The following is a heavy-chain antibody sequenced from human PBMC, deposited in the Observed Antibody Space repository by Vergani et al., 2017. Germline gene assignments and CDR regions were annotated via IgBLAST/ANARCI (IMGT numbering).Heavy chain of an antibody. CDR3: ARVKAPYSSSWYAGYFDL. CDR1: GYTFTDYY. D-gene: IGHD6-13*01. Sequence: VQLVQSGAEVKKPGTTVKISCRVSGYTFTDYYLHWVQQAPGKGLEWVGIINPSGGSTSYAQKFQGRVTMTRDTSTSTVYMELSSLRSEDTAVYYCARVKAPYSSSWYAGYFDLWGRGTLVTVSS. J-gene: IGHJ2*01. CDR2: INPSGGST. V-gene: IGHV1-46*03.